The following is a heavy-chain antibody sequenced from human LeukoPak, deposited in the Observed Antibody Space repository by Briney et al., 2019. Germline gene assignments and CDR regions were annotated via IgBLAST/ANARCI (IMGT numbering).Heavy chain of an antibody. CDR3: AKGRGYSYGPFDY. D-gene: IGHD5-18*01. J-gene: IGHJ4*02. V-gene: IGHV3-23*01. Sequence: GGSLRLSCAASGFTFSNNAMTWVRQAPGQGLEWVSAITGGGVSTYYADSVKGRFTISRDNSKNTLYLQMNSLRAEDTAVYYCAKGRGYSYGPFDYWGQGTLVTVSS. CDR1: GFTFSNNA. CDR2: ITGGGVST.